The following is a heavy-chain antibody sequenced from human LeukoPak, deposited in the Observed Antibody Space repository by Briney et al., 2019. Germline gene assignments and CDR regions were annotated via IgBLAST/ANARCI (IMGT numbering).Heavy chain of an antibody. D-gene: IGHD1-1*01. CDR1: GGSISSYY. J-gene: IGHJ4*02. CDR2: IYTSGST. Sequence: SETLSLTCTVSGGSISSYYWSWIRQPAGKGLEWIGRIYTSGSTNYNPSLKSRVTMSVDTSKNQFSLKLSSVTAADTAVYYCVGRPLERRTYYFDCWGQGTLVTVSS. V-gene: IGHV4-4*07. CDR3: VGRPLERRTYYFDC.